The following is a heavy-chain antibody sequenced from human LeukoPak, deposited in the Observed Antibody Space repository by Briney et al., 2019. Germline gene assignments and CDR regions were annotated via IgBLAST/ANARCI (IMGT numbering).Heavy chain of an antibody. V-gene: IGHV3-53*01. J-gene: IGHJ4*02. D-gene: IGHD5-18*01. CDR1: GFTVRSNY. Sequence: GGSLRLSCAASGFTVRSNYMSWVRQAPGKGLEWVSVIYSGGSTYYADSVKGRFTISRDNSKNTLYLQMNSLRAEDTAVYYCARTQSGYSYGYSYYIDYWGQGTLVTVSS. CDR3: ARTQSGYSYGYSYYIDY. CDR2: IYSGGST.